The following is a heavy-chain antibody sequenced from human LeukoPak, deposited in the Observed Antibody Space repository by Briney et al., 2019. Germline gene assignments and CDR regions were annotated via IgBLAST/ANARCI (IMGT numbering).Heavy chain of an antibody. J-gene: IGHJ4*02. Sequence: SETLSLTCTVSGGSMNYGGWIRQPPGKGLEWIGSIYYRGSTYYNPSLKSRVTISVDTSKNQFSLKLSSVTAADTAVYYCAGWLQFRYYFDYWGQGTLVTVSS. V-gene: IGHV4-39*01. CDR1: GGSMNY. CDR2: IYYRGST. CDR3: AGWLQFRYYFDY. D-gene: IGHD5-24*01.